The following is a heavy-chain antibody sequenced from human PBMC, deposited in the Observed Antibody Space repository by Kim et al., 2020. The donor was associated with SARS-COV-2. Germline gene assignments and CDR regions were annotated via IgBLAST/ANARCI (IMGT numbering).Heavy chain of an antibody. CDR3: ARDYYDSSGFFGYYYGMDV. Sequence: SETLSLTCTVSGGSISNYYWSWIRQPPGKGLEWIGYIYYSGSTNYNPSLKSRVTISLDRSKNQFSLKLSSETAADTAVYFCARDYYDSSGFFGYYYGMDV. J-gene: IGHJ6*01. CDR2: IYYSGST. D-gene: IGHD3-22*01. V-gene: IGHV4-59*13. CDR1: GGSISNYY.